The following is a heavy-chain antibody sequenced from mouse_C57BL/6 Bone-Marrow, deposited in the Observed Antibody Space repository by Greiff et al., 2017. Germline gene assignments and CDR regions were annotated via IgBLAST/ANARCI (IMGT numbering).Heavy chain of an antibody. CDR3: ARQDYGWSDV. V-gene: IGHV5-6*01. CDR2: ISSGGSYT. D-gene: IGHD1-1*02. CDR1: GFTFSSYG. J-gene: IGHJ2*01. Sequence: EVQGVESGGDLVKPGGSLKLSCAASGFTFSSYGMSWVRQTPDKRLEWVATISSGGSYTYYPDSVKGLFTISRDNAKNTLYLQMSSLKSEDTAMYYCARQDYGWSDVWGPGTTLTVSS.